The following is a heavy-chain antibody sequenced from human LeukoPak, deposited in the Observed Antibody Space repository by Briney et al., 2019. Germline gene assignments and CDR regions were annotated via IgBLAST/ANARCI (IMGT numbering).Heavy chain of an antibody. J-gene: IGHJ5*02. CDR3: ATAPRLTMVRGVIITGLRNWFDP. V-gene: IGHV1-24*01. D-gene: IGHD3-10*01. Sequence: ASVKVSCKVSGYTLTELSMHWVRQAPGKGLEWMGGFDPEDGETIYAQKFQGRVTMTEDTSTDTAYMELSSLRSEDTAVYYCATAPRLTMVRGVIITGLRNWFDPWGQGTLVTVSS. CDR1: GYTLTELS. CDR2: FDPEDGET.